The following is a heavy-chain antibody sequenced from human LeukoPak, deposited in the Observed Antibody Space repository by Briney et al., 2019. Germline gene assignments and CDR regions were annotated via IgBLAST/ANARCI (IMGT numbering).Heavy chain of an antibody. D-gene: IGHD3-9*01. J-gene: IGHJ3*02. CDR1: GYTFTSYG. CDR3: ARGVGYDILTGYYKDASDI. Sequence: GVSVKVSCKASGYTFTSYGVSWVRQAPGQGLEWMGWISTYNGKTNYAQKLQGRVTMTTDTSTSTAYMELRSLRSDDTAVYYCARGVGYDILTGYYKDASDIWGQGAMVTVSS. CDR2: ISTYNGKT. V-gene: IGHV1-18*01.